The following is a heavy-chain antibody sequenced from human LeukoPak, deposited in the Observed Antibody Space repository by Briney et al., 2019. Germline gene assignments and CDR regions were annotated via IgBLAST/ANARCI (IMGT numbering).Heavy chain of an antibody. CDR3: AKEFVSYYYDSSGYPFDY. CDR2: NNGDGSTT. Sequence: GGSLRLSCVASGFSLSGYWMYWVRQAPGKGLMYISRNNGDGSTTDYADVVKGRFTISRDNSKNTLYLQMNSLRAEDTAVYYCAKEFVSYYYDSSGYPFDYWGQGTLVTVSS. V-gene: IGHV3-74*01. D-gene: IGHD3-22*01. J-gene: IGHJ4*02. CDR1: GFSLSGYW.